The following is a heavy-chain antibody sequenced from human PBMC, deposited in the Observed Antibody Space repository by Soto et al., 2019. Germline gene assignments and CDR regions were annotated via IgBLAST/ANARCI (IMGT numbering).Heavy chain of an antibody. CDR1: GYTFTSYG. CDR2: ISTYNANT. V-gene: IGHV1-18*01. D-gene: IGHD3-10*01. J-gene: IGHJ4*02. CDR3: GRASGSYYNSPFDY. Sequence: QVHLVQSGAEVKKPGASVKVSCKTSGYTFTSYGISWVRQAPGQGLEWMGWISTYNANTNYAQKLQGRVTMTTDTSTSTAYMELRSLRSDDTAVDYCGRASGSYYNSPFDYWGQGTLVTVSS.